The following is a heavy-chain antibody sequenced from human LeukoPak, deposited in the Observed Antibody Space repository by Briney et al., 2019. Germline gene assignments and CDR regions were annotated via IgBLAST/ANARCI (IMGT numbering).Heavy chain of an antibody. CDR1: GYSFTSYY. D-gene: IGHD3-22*01. CDR3: ARVHHYFDIAFDY. J-gene: IGHJ4*01. CDR2: INPSGGST. Sequence: ASVKVSCKTSGYSFTSYYIHWVRQAPGQGLERMGMINPSGGSTNYAQTFQGRVTMTRDMSTSTVYMELSSLRSEDTAVYYCARVHHYFDIAFDYWGHGTLVTVSS. V-gene: IGHV1-46*01.